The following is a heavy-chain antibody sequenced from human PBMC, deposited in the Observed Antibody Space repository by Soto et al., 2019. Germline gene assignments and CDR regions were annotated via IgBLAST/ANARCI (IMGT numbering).Heavy chain of an antibody. Sequence: EVQLVESGGGLVQPGGSLRLSCAASGFTLSTYSMIWVRHAPGKGLEWVSYISRGGTTVSYADSVKGRFTISRDNAKRSLFLQMNSLRAEDTAVYYCAGGSYGDGFGFWGQGTLVTVSS. CDR3: AGGSYGDGFGF. V-gene: IGHV3-48*01. D-gene: IGHD4-17*01. CDR2: ISRGGTTV. J-gene: IGHJ4*02. CDR1: GFTLSTYS.